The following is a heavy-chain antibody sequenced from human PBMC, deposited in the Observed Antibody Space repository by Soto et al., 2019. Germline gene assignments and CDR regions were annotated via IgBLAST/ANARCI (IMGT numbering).Heavy chain of an antibody. J-gene: IGHJ6*03. Sequence: GGSLRLSCAASGFTFSSYARSWVRQAPGKGLEWVSAISGSGGSTYYADSVKGRFTISRDNSKNTLYLQMNSLRAEDTAVYYCAKDRGLRFLEWGHYYYMDVWGKGTTVTVSS. CDR1: GFTFSSYA. CDR2: ISGSGGST. D-gene: IGHD3-3*01. CDR3: AKDRGLRFLEWGHYYYMDV. V-gene: IGHV3-23*01.